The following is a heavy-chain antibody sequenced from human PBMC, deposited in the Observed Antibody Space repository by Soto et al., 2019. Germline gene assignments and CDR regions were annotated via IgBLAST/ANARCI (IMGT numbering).Heavy chain of an antibody. Sequence: PGGSLRLSCAASGFTFSSYAMSWVRQAPGKGLEWVSAISGSGGSTYYADSVKGRFTISRDNSKNTLYLQMNSLRAEDTAVYYCAKDRYNWNYDYYYGMDVWGQGTTVTVSS. CDR1: GFTFSSYA. D-gene: IGHD1-20*01. CDR3: AKDRYNWNYDYYYGMDV. V-gene: IGHV3-23*01. CDR2: ISGSGGST. J-gene: IGHJ6*02.